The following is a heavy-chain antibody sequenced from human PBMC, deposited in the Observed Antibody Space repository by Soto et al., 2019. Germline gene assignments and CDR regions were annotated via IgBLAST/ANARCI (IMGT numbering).Heavy chain of an antibody. Sequence: EVQLVESGGGLVHPGGSLRLSCAASGFSLSRYWMTWVRQAPGKGLEWVANINQDGRDKYYVGSVKGRFTISRDNAKTSLYLQMNSLRDDDPAVYYCASHCSSTSCYKSYYGMGVWGQGTTVTVSS. J-gene: IGHJ6*02. CDR3: ASHCSSTSCYKSYYGMGV. V-gene: IGHV3-7*01. D-gene: IGHD2-2*02. CDR2: INQDGRDK. CDR1: GFSLSRYW.